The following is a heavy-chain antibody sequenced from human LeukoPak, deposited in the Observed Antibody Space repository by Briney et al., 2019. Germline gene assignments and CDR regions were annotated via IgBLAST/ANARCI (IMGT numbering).Heavy chain of an antibody. CDR1: GFTFSSYG. Sequence: GRSLRLSCAASGFTFSSYGMHWVRQAPGKGLEWVAVISYDGSNKYYADSVKGRFTISRDNSKNTLYLQMNSLRAEDTAVYYCARADTSYYGMDVWGQGTPVTVSS. D-gene: IGHD2-2*02. CDR2: ISYDGSNK. V-gene: IGHV3-30*19. J-gene: IGHJ6*02. CDR3: ARADTSYYGMDV.